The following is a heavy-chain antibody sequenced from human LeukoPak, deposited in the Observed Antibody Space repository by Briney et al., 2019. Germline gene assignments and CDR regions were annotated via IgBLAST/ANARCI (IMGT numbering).Heavy chain of an antibody. V-gene: IGHV3-30-3*01. CDR2: IAGDGCIK. Sequence: GGSLRLSCGASGFSLNGYEMHWVRQAPGKGLEWVAVIAGDGCIKLYTDSVKGRFTISRDISKNTVSLEMNSLRPEDTAVYYCARDCLQGARDYFDYWGQGTLVTVSP. CDR3: ARDCLQGARDYFDY. CDR1: GFSLNGYE. D-gene: IGHD1-26*01. J-gene: IGHJ4*02.